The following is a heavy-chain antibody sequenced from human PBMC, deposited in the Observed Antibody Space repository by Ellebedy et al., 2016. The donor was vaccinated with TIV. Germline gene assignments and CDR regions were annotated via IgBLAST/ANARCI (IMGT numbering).Heavy chain of an antibody. Sequence: GESLKISCAASGFTFSRYDFHWVRQVTGKGLEWVSAIGAGSDTYYEGSVKGRFTISRENAKNSLYLQMNNLRDGDTAVYYCAREIVDIVSTDWCFDLWGRGTLVTVAS. CDR3: AREIVDIVSTDWCFDL. J-gene: IGHJ2*01. D-gene: IGHD5/OR15-5a*01. V-gene: IGHV3-13*01. CDR2: IGAGSDT. CDR1: GFTFSRYD.